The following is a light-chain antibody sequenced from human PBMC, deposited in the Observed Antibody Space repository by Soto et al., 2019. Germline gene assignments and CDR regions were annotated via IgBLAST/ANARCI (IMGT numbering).Light chain of an antibody. CDR1: QGISSNK. CDR2: GVS. Sequence: EIVLTQSPGTLSLSPGERATLSCRARQGISSNKLAWYQQKPGQAPSLLIYGVSTRATGIPDRFSGGGSGTDFNLTISRLEPEDSAVYYCQRYGSSPTFGQGTKLEIK. J-gene: IGKJ2*01. V-gene: IGKV3-20*01. CDR3: QRYGSSPT.